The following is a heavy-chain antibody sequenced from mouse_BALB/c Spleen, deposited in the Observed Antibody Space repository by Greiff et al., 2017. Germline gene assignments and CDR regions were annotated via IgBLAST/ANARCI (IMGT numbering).Heavy chain of an antibody. CDR3: ARSKYGNYYAMDY. V-gene: IGHV1-82*01. CDR1: GYAFSSSW. D-gene: IGHD2-10*02. J-gene: IGHJ4*01. Sequence: VQLQQSGPELVKPRASVKISCKASGYAFSSSWMNWVKQRPGQGLEWIGRIYPGDGDTNYNGKFKGKATLTADKSSSTAYMQLSSLTSVDSAVYFCARSKYGNYYAMDYWGQGTSVTVSS. CDR2: IYPGDGDT.